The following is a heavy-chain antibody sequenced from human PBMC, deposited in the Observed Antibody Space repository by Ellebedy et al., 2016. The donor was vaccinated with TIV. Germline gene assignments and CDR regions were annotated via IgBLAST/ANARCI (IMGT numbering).Heavy chain of an antibody. J-gene: IGHJ4*02. CDR2: IKQHGSEK. V-gene: IGHV3-7*01. CDR1: GGTLRSYG. CDR3: ARGPGSGWYFDY. D-gene: IGHD6-19*01. Sequence: AASVKVSCKAYGGTLRSYGISWVRQAPGKGLEWVANIKQHGSEKDYVDSVKGRFTISRDDAKNSLYLQMNSLRDEDTAVYYCARGPGSGWYFDYWGQGTLVTVSS.